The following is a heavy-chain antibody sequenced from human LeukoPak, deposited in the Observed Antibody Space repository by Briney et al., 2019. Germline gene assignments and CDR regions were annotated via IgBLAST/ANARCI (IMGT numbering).Heavy chain of an antibody. J-gene: IGHJ4*02. V-gene: IGHV3-21*01. D-gene: IGHD3-10*01. CDR1: GGSISSSSYY. CDR3: AREVRGLGHDY. CDR2: ISSSSSYI. Sequence: ETLSLTCTVSGGSISSSSYYWDWIRQAPGKGLEWVSSISSSSSYIYYADSVKGRFTISRDNAKNSLYLQMNSLRAEDTAVYYCAREVRGLGHDYWGQGTLVTVSS.